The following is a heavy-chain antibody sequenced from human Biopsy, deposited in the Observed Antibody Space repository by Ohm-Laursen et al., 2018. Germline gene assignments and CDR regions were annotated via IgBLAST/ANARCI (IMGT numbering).Heavy chain of an antibody. CDR2: IIPIFGTA. Sequence: GSSVKVSCKASGGTFSSYAISWVRQAPGQGLEWMGGIIPIFGTANYAQKFQGRVTITADESTSTAYMGLSSLTSDDTAVYFCARGEGSSWFDPWGHGTLVIVSS. J-gene: IGHJ5*02. CDR3: ARGEGSSWFDP. V-gene: IGHV1-69*01. D-gene: IGHD1-26*01. CDR1: GGTFSSYA.